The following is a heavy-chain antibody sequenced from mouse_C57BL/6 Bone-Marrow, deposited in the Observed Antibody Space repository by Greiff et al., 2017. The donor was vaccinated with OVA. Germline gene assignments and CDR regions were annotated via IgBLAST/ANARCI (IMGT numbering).Heavy chain of an antibody. J-gene: IGHJ2*01. CDR3: ASDGTGDIDY. Sequence: EVKLVESGGGLVQPGGSLSLSCAASGFSFTDYYMSWVRQPPGKALEWLGFISNKANGYTTEYSASVKGRFTISRDNYTSIIYLQMNALSAEDSATYYCASDGTGDIDYWGQGTTLTVSS. V-gene: IGHV7-3*01. D-gene: IGHD3-3*01. CDR1: GFSFTDYY. CDR2: ISNKANGYTT.